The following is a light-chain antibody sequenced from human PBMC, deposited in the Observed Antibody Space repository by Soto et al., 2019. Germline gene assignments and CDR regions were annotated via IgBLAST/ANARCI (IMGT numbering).Light chain of an antibody. J-gene: IGLJ2*01. CDR2: EVY. Sequence: QSVPTQPPSASGSPGQSVTFSCTGTSSDVGGYNYVSWYQQYPGKAPKLMIYEVYKRPSGVPDRFSGSKSGNTASLTVSGLQPEDEADYYCSAYAGRSTWVFGGGTKLTVL. CDR3: SAYAGRSTWV. V-gene: IGLV2-8*01. CDR1: SSDVGGYNY.